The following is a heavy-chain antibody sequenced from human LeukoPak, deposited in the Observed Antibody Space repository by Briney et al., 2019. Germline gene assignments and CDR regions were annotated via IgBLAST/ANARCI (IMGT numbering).Heavy chain of an antibody. CDR2: VYYSGST. D-gene: IGHD3-22*01. J-gene: IGHJ4*02. CDR3: ARDYYDSSGYYGGDY. Sequence: SETLSLTCTVSGGSISSSSYYWGWIRQPPGKGLEWIGSVYYSGSTYYNPSLKSRVTISVDTSKNQFSLKLSSVTAADTAVYYCARDYYDSSGYYGGDYWGQGTLVTVSS. V-gene: IGHV4-39*07. CDR1: GGSISSSSYY.